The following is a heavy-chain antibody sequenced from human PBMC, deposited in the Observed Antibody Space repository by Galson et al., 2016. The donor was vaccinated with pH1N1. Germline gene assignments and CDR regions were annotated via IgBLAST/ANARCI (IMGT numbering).Heavy chain of an antibody. CDR3: AKEKSSYGYYYHGMDV. CDR1: GFSFESFG. Sequence: SLRLSCAASGFSFESFGFHWVRQAPGKGLEWVSGIAWNGNSVGHAHSEKDRFTVSRDNAKKSVFLQNNYLRPEDSATYFSAKEKSSYGYYYHGMDVWGQGTTVIVSS. D-gene: IGHD2/OR15-2a*01. V-gene: IGHV3-9*01. CDR2: IAWNGNSV. J-gene: IGHJ6*02.